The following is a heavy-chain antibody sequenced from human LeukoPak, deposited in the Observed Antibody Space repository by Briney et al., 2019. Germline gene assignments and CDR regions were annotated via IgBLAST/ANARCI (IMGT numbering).Heavy chain of an antibody. CDR3: ARASVSLSTIFGVVINNWFDP. CDR1: GFTFSSYG. D-gene: IGHD3-3*01. CDR2: ISYDGSNK. V-gene: IGHV3-30*03. J-gene: IGHJ5*02. Sequence: GRSLRLSCAASGFTFSSYGMHWVRQAPGKGLEWVAVISYDGSNKYYADSVKGRFTISRDNSKNTLYLQMNSLRSEDTAVYYCARASVSLSTIFGVVINNWFDPWGQGILVTVSS.